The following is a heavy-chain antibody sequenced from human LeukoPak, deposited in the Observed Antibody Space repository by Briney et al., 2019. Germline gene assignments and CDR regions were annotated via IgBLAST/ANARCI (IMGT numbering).Heavy chain of an antibody. CDR2: INSDGSST. Sequence: GGSLRLSCAASGFTFSSYWMHWVRQAPGKGPVWVSRINSDGSSTSYADSVKGRFTISRDNAKNTLYLQMNSLRAEDTAVYYCARDLAAAGTLWGQGTLVTVSS. D-gene: IGHD6-13*01. CDR3: ARDLAAAGTL. V-gene: IGHV3-74*01. CDR1: GFTFSSYW. J-gene: IGHJ4*02.